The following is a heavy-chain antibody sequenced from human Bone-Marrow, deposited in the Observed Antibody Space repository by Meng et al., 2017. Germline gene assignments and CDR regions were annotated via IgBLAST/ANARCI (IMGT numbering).Heavy chain of an antibody. Sequence: GESLKISCAASGFTFSSYDMNWVRQATGKGLEWVSAIGTAGDTYYPGSVKGRFTFPRENAKNSLYLQMNSLRAGNTAVYYCTRAISGDYYFDYWGQGTLVTVSS. CDR1: GFTFSSYD. J-gene: IGHJ4*02. D-gene: IGHD2-21*02. CDR2: IGTAGDT. V-gene: IGHV3-13*01. CDR3: TRAISGDYYFDY.